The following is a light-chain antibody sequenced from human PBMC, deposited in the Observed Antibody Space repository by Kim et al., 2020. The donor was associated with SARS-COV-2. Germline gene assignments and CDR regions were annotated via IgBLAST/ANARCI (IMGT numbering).Light chain of an antibody. CDR3: QQYYNSPFT. V-gene: IGKV4-1*01. CDR2: WAS. J-gene: IGKJ3*01. CDR1: QSVSPSSNNKNS. Sequence: ATINCKSSQSVSPSSNNKNSLAWYQHKPGQPPKLLFYWASTREAGVPDRCSGSWSGTVFTHPCSSLQAEDLAVYSCQQYYNSPFTFGPGTKVDIK.